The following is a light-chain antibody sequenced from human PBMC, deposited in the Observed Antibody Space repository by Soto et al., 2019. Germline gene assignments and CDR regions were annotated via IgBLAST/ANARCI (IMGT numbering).Light chain of an antibody. Sequence: QSALTQPASVSGSPGQSITISCTGTSSEVGGYNYVSWYQQHPGKAPKLMIYDVSNRPSGVSNRFSGSKSGNTASLTISGLQAEDEADYYGSSYTSSSTLYVFGTGTKLTVL. CDR3: SSYTSSSTLYV. CDR2: DVS. V-gene: IGLV2-14*01. J-gene: IGLJ1*01. CDR1: SSEVGGYNY.